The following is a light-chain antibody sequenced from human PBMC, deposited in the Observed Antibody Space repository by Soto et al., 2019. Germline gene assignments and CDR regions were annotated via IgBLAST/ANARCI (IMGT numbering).Light chain of an antibody. V-gene: IGKV3D-20*01. Sequence: EIVLTQSPATLSLSPGERATLSCGASQRISNNYLAWYQQKPGLAPRLLIYDASNRAAGIPDWFSGSGSGTDFTLTISRLEPEDFAVYYCQQFDNLITFGGGTKVEIK. CDR1: QRISNNY. CDR3: QQFDNLIT. J-gene: IGKJ4*01. CDR2: DAS.